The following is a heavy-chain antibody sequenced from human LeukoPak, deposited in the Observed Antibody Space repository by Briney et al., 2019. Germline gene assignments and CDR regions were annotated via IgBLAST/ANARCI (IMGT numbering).Heavy chain of an antibody. CDR1: GFTFSTYS. Sequence: GGSLRLSCAASGFTFSTYSMNWVRQAPGKGLEWVSYIDSDSSTIYYADSVKGRFTISRDNGKNSLYLQMNSLRAEDTAMYYCMTPFDYWGRGTLVTASS. J-gene: IGHJ4*02. CDR3: MTPFDY. V-gene: IGHV3-48*04. CDR2: IDSDSSTI.